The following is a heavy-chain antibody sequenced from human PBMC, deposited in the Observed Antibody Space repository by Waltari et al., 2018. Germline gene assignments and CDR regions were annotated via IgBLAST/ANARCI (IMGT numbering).Heavy chain of an antibody. CDR2: IYHSGGT. CDR3: ARAGGGDPKGWFDP. CDR1: GYSISSGYY. V-gene: IGHV4-38-2*01. Sequence: QVQLQESGPGLVKPSETLSLTCAVSGYSISSGYYWGWIRQRPGKGLEWIGSIYHSGGTYYNPSLKSRVTRSVDTSKNQFSLKLSSVTAADTAVYYCARAGGGDPKGWFDPWGQGTLVTVFS. D-gene: IGHD3-10*01. J-gene: IGHJ5*02.